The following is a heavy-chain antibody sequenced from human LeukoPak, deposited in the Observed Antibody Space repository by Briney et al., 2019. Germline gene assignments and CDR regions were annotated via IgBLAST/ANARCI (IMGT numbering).Heavy chain of an antibody. D-gene: IGHD2-2*01. CDR3: AGATSREAFDI. V-gene: IGHV4-59*01. CDR1: GGSISDYY. Sequence: SETLSLTCTVSGGSISDYYWSWIRQPPGKGLEWIGYIYYSGSTNYTPSLKSRVAISINTSKNQFSLRLSSVTAADTAVYYCAGATSREAFDIWGQGTRVTVSS. J-gene: IGHJ3*02. CDR2: IYYSGST.